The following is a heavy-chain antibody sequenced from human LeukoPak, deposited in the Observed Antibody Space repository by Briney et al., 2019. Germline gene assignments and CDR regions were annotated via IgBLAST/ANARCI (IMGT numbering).Heavy chain of an antibody. D-gene: IGHD3-3*02. CDR2: IYTSGST. CDR3: ARLHFDAFDI. Sequence: QPSETLSLTCTVSGGSISSGSYYWSWIRQPAGKGLEWIGRIYTSGSTNYNPSLKSRVTISVDTSKNQFSLKLSSVTAADTAVYYCARLHFDAFDIWGQGTMVTVSS. V-gene: IGHV4-61*02. CDR1: GGSISSGSYY. J-gene: IGHJ3*02.